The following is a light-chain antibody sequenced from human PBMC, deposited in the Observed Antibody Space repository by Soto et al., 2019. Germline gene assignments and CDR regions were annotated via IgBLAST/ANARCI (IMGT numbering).Light chain of an antibody. Sequence: QSVLTQPPSVSGAPGQRVTLSCTGSSSNIGAGYDVHWYQQLPGTAPKLLIYRNNNRPSGVPDRFSGSKSGTSASLAITGLQAEDEADYYCQSYDSNLSGSLFGGGTQLTVL. J-gene: IGLJ2*01. CDR1: SSNIGAGYD. V-gene: IGLV1-40*01. CDR3: QSYDSNLSGSL. CDR2: RNN.